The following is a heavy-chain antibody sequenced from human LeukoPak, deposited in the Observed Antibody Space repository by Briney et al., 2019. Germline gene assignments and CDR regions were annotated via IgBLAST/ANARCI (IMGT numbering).Heavy chain of an antibody. J-gene: IGHJ3*02. D-gene: IGHD2-21*02. V-gene: IGHV5-51*01. CDR3: ARRNSVVTANLDAFDI. CDR2: IYPGDSDT. Sequence: GESLKISCKGSGYSFTSYWIGWVRQMPGKGLEWMGIIYPGDSDTRYSPSFQGQVTISADKSISTAYLQWSSLKASDTAMYYCARRNSVVTANLDAFDIWSQGTMVTVSS. CDR1: GYSFTSYW.